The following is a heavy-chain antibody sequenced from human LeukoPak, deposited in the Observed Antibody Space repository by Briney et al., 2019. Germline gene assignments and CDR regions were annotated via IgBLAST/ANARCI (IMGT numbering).Heavy chain of an antibody. CDR2: INWNGDST. CDR3: ARKADSSGFWYFDY. D-gene: IGHD3-22*01. J-gene: IGHJ4*02. Sequence: RPGGSLRLSCAASGFTFRNYGMHWVRQAPGKGLEWVSGINWNGDSTGYADSVKGRFTISRDNAKNSLYLQMNSLRAEDTAFYYCARKADSSGFWYFDYWGQGTLVTVSS. V-gene: IGHV3-20*04. CDR1: GFTFRNYG.